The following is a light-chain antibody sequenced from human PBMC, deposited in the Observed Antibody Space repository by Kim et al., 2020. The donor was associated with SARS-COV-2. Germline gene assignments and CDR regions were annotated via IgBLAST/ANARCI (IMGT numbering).Light chain of an antibody. V-gene: IGLV3-19*01. CDR1: SLRSYS. CDR3: HSRDSSANHP. CDR2: GKN. Sequence: VAWGQTVRITCQGDSLRSYSASWYQQRQGQSPVLVIYGKNNRPSGIPDRFSGSSSGSTASLTITGAQAEDEADYYCHSRDSSANHPFGGGTQLTVL. J-gene: IGLJ2*01.